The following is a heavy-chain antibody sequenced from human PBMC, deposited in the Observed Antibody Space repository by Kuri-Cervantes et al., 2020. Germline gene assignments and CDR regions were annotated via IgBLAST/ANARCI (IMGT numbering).Heavy chain of an antibody. Sequence: SETLSLTCTVSGYSISSGYYWGWIRQPPGKGLEWIGSIYHSGSTYYNPSLKSRVTISVDKSKNQFSLKLSSVTAADTAVYYCARDMRELGIYWGQGTLVTVSS. V-gene: IGHV4-38-2*02. CDR2: IYHSGST. CDR1: GYSISSGYY. J-gene: IGHJ4*02. CDR3: ARDMRELGIY. D-gene: IGHD1-26*01.